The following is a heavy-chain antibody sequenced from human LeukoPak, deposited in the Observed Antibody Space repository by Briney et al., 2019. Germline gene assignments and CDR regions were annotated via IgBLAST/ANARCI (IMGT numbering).Heavy chain of an antibody. CDR3: AKDQYDSSGYYPEYFHH. CDR1: GFTLSIYV. V-gene: IGHV3-23*01. Sequence: PGGSLRLSCAASGFTLSIYVMSWVRHAPGKGLEWGSAISGRGVTTYYADSVKGRFTISRDNSKNTMYLQMNSLRAEDTAVYYCAKDQYDSSGYYPEYFHHWGQGTLVTVSS. D-gene: IGHD3-22*01. CDR2: ISGRGVTT. J-gene: IGHJ1*01.